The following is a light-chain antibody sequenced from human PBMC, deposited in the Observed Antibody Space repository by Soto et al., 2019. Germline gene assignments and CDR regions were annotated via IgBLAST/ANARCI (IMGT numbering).Light chain of an antibody. J-gene: IGKJ4*01. Sequence: IEITHYQATRSLSPGERVILSFAARQSVGSNLAWYQQTPGQAPRVVIYDASTRATVIPARFSGSGSGTELTITISSLQSEDFEVYYCQQYETWPLTFAGGTKVDIK. V-gene: IGKV3-15*01. CDR2: DAS. CDR1: QSVGSN. CDR3: QQYETWPLT.